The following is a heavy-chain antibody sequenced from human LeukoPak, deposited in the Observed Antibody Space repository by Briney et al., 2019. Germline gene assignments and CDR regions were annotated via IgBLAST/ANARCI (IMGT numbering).Heavy chain of an antibody. Sequence: SETLSLTCTVSGGSISSYYWSWIRQPPGKGLEWIGYIYYTGSTNYNPSLTSRVNISVDTSRNQFSLNLTSVTAADTAVYYCARWGSIAVARFDYWGQGTLVTVSS. D-gene: IGHD6-6*01. CDR1: GGSISSYY. CDR3: ARWGSIAVARFDY. V-gene: IGHV4-59*01. CDR2: IYYTGST. J-gene: IGHJ4*02.